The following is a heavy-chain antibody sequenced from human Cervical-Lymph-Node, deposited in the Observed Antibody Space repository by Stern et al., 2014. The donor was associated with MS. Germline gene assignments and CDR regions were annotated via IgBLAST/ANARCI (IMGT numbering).Heavy chain of an antibody. CDR3: ARDKPVAVIYYYGMDV. CDR1: GYTFTTYA. V-gene: IGHV1-3*01. D-gene: IGHD2-15*01. Sequence: VQLVESGAEVKKPGASVTVSCEASGYTFTTYAIHWVRQAPGQRLEWMGWINAANGNTKYSQKFQGRVTITRDTSASTAYMELSSLKSEDTAVYYCARDKPVAVIYYYGMDVWGQGTTVIVSS. J-gene: IGHJ6*02. CDR2: INAANGNT.